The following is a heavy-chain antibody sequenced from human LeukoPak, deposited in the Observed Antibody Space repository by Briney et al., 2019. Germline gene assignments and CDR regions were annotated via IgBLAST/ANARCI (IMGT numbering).Heavy chain of an antibody. CDR3: ARYPYYYYGMDV. Sequence: ASVTVSCKASGYTFTSYDINWVRQATGQGLEGMGWMNPNSGNTGYAQKFQGRVTMTRNTSISTAYMELSSLRSEDTAVYYCARYPYYYYGMDVWGQGTTVTVSS. CDR1: GYTFTSYD. D-gene: IGHD1-1*01. CDR2: MNPNSGNT. V-gene: IGHV1-8*01. J-gene: IGHJ6*02.